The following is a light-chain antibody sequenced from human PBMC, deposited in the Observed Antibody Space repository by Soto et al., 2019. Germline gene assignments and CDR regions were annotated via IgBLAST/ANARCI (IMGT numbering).Light chain of an antibody. CDR2: KAS. V-gene: IGKV1-5*03. CDR1: QNINGW. J-gene: IGKJ1*01. Sequence: DIQMTQSPSTLSASVGDRVTITCRASQNINGWLAWYQQKPGKAPKLLLYKASSFESGVPSRFSGSGSGTEFTLTISSLQPDDFASYYCQQHNTYSGTFGQGTKVEIK. CDR3: QQHNTYSGT.